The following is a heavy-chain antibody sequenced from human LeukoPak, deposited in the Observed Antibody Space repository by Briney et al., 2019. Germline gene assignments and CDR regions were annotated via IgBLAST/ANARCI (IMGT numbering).Heavy chain of an antibody. D-gene: IGHD3-22*01. CDR1: GFTFSSYA. CDR3: ARSLHYYDSSGLFIQY. CDR2: ISGSGGST. J-gene: IGHJ1*01. Sequence: PGGSLRLSCAASGFTFSSYAMSWVRQAPGKGLEWVSAISGSGGSTYYADSVKGRFTISRDNSKNTLYLQMNSLRAEDTAVYYCARSLHYYDSSGLFIQYWGQGTLVSVSS. V-gene: IGHV3-23*01.